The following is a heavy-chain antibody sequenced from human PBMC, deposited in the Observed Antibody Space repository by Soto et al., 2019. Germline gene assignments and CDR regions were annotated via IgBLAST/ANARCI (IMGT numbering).Heavy chain of an antibody. CDR2: ISYDGSNK. J-gene: IGHJ3*02. Sequence: GGSLRLSCAASGFTFSSYAMHWVRQAPGKGLEWVAVISYDGSNKYYADSVKGRFTISRDNSKNTLYLQMNSLRAEDTAVYYCARENHYYDAFDIWGQGTMVTVSS. D-gene: IGHD3-22*01. CDR1: GFTFSSYA. V-gene: IGHV3-30-3*01. CDR3: ARENHYYDAFDI.